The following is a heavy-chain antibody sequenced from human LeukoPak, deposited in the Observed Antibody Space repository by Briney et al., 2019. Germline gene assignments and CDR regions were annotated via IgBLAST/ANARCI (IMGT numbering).Heavy chain of an antibody. CDR1: GFTFSDYN. V-gene: IGHV3-11*01. D-gene: IGHD2-15*01. J-gene: IGHJ6*03. Sequence: PGGSQRLSCAASGFTFSDYNMRWIRQAPGKGLEWVSSISRSGSTKYYADSVKGRFTISRDNAKNSLFLQMNSLRAEDTAVYYCARVLRYCSGGNCYSGGLGYMDVWGKGTTVTISS. CDR2: ISRSGSTK. CDR3: ARVLRYCSGGNCYSGGLGYMDV.